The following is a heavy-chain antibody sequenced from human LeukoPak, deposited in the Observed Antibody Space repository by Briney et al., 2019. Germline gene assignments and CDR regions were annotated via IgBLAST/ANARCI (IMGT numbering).Heavy chain of an antibody. J-gene: IGHJ4*02. Sequence: GGSLRLSCAASGFTFSSYAMSWVRQAPGKGLEWVSAISGSGGSTYHADSVKGRFTISRDNSKNTLYLQMNSLRAEDTAVYYCAKAGIAVARSPIDYWGQGTLVTVSS. CDR1: GFTFSSYA. V-gene: IGHV3-23*01. CDR3: AKAGIAVARSPIDY. CDR2: ISGSGGST. D-gene: IGHD6-19*01.